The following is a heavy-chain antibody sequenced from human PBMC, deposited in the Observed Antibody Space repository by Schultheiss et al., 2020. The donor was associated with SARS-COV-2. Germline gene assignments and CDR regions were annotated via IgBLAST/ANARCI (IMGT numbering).Heavy chain of an antibody. Sequence: GGSLRLSCAASGFTFSSYGMHWVRQAPGKGLEWVAVISYDGNNIYYADSVTGRFTISRDNSKNTLNLQMNSLRAADTAVYYCARDNSGWSVDPWGQGTLVTVSS. J-gene: IGHJ5*02. V-gene: IGHV3-30*03. CDR2: ISYDGNNI. CDR3: ARDNSGWSVDP. D-gene: IGHD6-19*01. CDR1: GFTFSSYG.